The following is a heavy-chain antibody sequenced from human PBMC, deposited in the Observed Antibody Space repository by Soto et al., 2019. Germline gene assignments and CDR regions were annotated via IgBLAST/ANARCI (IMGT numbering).Heavy chain of an antibody. CDR2: IIPIFGTA. CDR1: GGTFSSYA. V-gene: IGHV1-69*13. CDR3: ARPHRVGNYYYYYGMDV. D-gene: IGHD1-26*01. J-gene: IGHJ6*02. Sequence: ASVKVSCKASGGTFSSYAISWVRQAPGQGLEWMGGIIPIFGTANYAQKFQGRVTITADESTSTAYMELSSLRSEDTAVYYCARPHRVGNYYYYYGMDVWGQGTTVTVSS.